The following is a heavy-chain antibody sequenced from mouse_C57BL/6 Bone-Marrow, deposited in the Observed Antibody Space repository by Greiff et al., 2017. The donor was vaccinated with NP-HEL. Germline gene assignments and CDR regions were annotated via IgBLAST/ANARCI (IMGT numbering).Heavy chain of an antibody. CDR2: SRNKANDYTT. D-gene: IGHD2-4*01. Sequence: EVNLVESGGGLVQSGRSLRLSCATSGFTFSDFYMEWVRQAPGKGLEWIAASRNKANDYTTEYSASVKGRFIVSRDTSQSILYLQMNALRAEDTAIYYCARDADYPAGYFDVWGTGTTVTVSS. J-gene: IGHJ1*03. CDR1: GFTFSDFY. V-gene: IGHV7-1*01. CDR3: ARDADYPAGYFDV.